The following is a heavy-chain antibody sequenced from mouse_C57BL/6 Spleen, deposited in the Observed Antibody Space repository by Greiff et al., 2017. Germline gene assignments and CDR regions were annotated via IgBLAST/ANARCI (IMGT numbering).Heavy chain of an antibody. CDR1: GFTFSDYG. D-gene: IGHD2-1*01. CDR2: ISSGSSTI. CDR3: ARPDGNYYYYAMDY. V-gene: IGHV5-17*01. J-gene: IGHJ4*01. Sequence: DVMLVESGGGLVKPGGSLKLSCAASGFTFSDYGMHWVRQAPEKGLEWVAYISSGSSTIYYADTVKGRFTISRDNAKNTLFLQMTSLRSEDTAMYYCARPDGNYYYYAMDYWGQGTSVTVSS.